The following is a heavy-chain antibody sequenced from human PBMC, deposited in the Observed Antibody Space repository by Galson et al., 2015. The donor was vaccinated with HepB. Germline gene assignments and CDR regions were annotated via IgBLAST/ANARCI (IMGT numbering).Heavy chain of an antibody. CDR1: GFTFSSYG. CDR3: AKTAVFGIVGAVDY. CDR2: ISYDGSNK. V-gene: IGHV3-30*18. J-gene: IGHJ4*02. Sequence: SLRLSCAASGFTFSSYGMHWVRQAPGKGLEWVAVISYDGSNKCYADSVKGRFTISRDNSKNTLYLQMNSLRAEDTAVYYCAKTAVFGIVGAVDYWGQGTLVTVSS. D-gene: IGHD1-26*01.